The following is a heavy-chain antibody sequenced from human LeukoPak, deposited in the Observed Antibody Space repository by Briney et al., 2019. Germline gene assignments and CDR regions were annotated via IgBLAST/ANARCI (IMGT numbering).Heavy chain of an antibody. CDR2: IYTSGST. Sequence: SETLSLTCPVSGGSISSGSYYWSWIRQPAGKGLEWIGRIYTSGSTNYNPSLKSRVTISVDTSKNQFSLKLSSVTAADTAVYYCARVIGSSGWFGAFDIWGQGTMVTVSS. V-gene: IGHV4-61*02. CDR3: ARVIGSSGWFGAFDI. D-gene: IGHD6-19*01. J-gene: IGHJ3*02. CDR1: GGSISSGSYY.